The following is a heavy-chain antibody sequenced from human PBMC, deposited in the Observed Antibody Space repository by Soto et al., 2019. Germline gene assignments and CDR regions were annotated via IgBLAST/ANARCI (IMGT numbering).Heavy chain of an antibody. D-gene: IGHD6-19*01. V-gene: IGHV3-9*01. CDR3: AKVLDFGQWLVPLELQH. J-gene: IGHJ1*01. CDR1: GFTFDDYA. Sequence: GGSLRLSCAASGFTFDDYAMHWVRQAPGKGLEWVSGISWNSGSIGYADSVKGRFTISRDNAKNSLYLQMNSLRAEDTALYYCAKVLDFGQWLVPLELQHWGQGTLVTVSS. CDR2: ISWNSGSI.